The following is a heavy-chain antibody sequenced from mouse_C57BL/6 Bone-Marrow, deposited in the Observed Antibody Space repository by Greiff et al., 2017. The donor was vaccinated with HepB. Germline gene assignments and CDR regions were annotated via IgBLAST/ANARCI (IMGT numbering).Heavy chain of an antibody. V-gene: IGHV1-80*01. D-gene: IGHD1-2*01. CDR3: ARGKNYYGSYFDY. J-gene: IGHJ2*01. CDR1: GYAFSSYW. CDR2: IYPGDGDT. Sequence: VQVVESGAELVKPGASVKISCKASGYAFSSYWMNWVKQRPGKGLEWIGQIYPGDGDTNYNGKFKGKATLTADKSSSTAYMQLSSLTSEDSAVYFCARGKNYYGSYFDYWGQGTTLTVSS.